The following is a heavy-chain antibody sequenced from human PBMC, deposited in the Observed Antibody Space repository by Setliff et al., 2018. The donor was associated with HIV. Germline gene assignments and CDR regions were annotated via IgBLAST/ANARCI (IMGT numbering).Heavy chain of an antibody. J-gene: IGHJ4*02. CDR2: IYFSGTP. D-gene: IGHD2-8*02. CDR3: ARRGMWSYETGGNPTATFDY. V-gene: IGHV4-39*01. CDR1: GGSINSRSYY. Sequence: SETLSLTCTVSGGSINSRSYYWARIRQPPGKGLEWVASIYFSGTPYYNPSLKNRVTISVDTSKNQSSLKLSSVTAADTAVYYCARRGMWSYETGGNPTATFDYWGQGVLVTVSS.